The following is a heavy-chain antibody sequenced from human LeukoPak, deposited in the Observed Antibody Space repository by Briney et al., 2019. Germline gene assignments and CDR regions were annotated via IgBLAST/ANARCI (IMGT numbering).Heavy chain of an antibody. J-gene: IGHJ4*02. CDR1: GFTFDDYA. CDR2: ISWNSGSI. CDR3: AKAQSHGLFDY. V-gene: IGHV3-9*01. D-gene: IGHD3-16*01. Sequence: PGGSLRLSCAASGFTFDDYAMHWVRQAPGKGLEWVSGISWNSGSIGYADSVKGRFTISRDNAKNSLYLQMNSLRAEDTALYYCAKAQSHGLFDYWGQGTLVTVSS.